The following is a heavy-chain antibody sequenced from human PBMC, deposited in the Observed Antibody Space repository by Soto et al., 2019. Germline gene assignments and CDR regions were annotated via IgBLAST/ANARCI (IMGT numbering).Heavy chain of an antibody. CDR1: EFTFSNYW. CDR3: ARDTWNSY. J-gene: IGHJ4*02. V-gene: IGHV3-74*01. Sequence: EVQLVESGGGLVQPGGSLRLSCVASEFTFSNYWMHWVRQAPGKGLEWVSRTNGDGSTTNYADSVKGRFTISRDNAKNMVYLQMNSLRAEDTAVYYCARDTWNSYWGQGTLVTVSS. D-gene: IGHD1-7*01. CDR2: TNGDGSTT.